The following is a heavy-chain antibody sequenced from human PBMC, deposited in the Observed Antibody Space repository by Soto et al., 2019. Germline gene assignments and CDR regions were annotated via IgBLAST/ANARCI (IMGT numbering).Heavy chain of an antibody. CDR1: GFTFSSYG. CDR3: AKDRVGNYDCGGDCFSDY. D-gene: IGHD2-21*02. J-gene: IGHJ4*02. V-gene: IGHV3-30*18. Sequence: QVQLVESGGGVVQPGRSLRLSCAASGFTFSSYGMHWVRQAPGKGLEWVAVISYDGSNKYYADSGKGRFTISRDNSKNTLYLQMNSLRAEDTAVYYCAKDRVGNYDCGGDCFSDYWGQGTLVTVSS. CDR2: ISYDGSNK.